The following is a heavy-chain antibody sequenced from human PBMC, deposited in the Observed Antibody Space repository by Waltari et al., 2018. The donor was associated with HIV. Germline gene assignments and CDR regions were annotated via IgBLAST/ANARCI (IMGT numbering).Heavy chain of an antibody. CDR1: GETLSIHTAA. CDR2: TSHRSEWRF. CDR3: VRDSFGFDV. V-gene: IGHV6-1*01. Sequence: QVRLLRSVPGPLQTSQALPLRCAISGETLSIHTAAWNWVRWSPSRGLEWLGKTSHRSEWRFDYAKFLKSRLSISVDISKNQFSLHLTSVIPGDSATYFCVRDSFGFDVWGQGSLVTV. J-gene: IGHJ5*02. D-gene: IGHD3-10*01.